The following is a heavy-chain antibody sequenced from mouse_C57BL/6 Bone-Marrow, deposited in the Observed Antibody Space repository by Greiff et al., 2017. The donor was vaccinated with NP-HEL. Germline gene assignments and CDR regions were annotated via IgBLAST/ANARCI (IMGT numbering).Heavy chain of an antibody. CDR1: GYTFTSYG. V-gene: IGHV1-58*01. J-gene: IGHJ1*03. D-gene: IGHD1-1*01. Sequence: VQLQQSGAELVRPGSSVKMSCKTSGYTFTSYGINWVKQRPGQGLEWIGYIYIGNGYTEYNEKFKGKATLTSDTSSSTAYMQLSSLTSEDSAIYFCASYYYGSSSYWHFDVWGTGTTVTVSS. CDR3: ASYYYGSSSYWHFDV. CDR2: IYIGNGYT.